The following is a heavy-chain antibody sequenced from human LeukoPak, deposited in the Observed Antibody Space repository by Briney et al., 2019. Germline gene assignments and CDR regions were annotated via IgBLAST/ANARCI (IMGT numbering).Heavy chain of an antibody. J-gene: IGHJ4*02. CDR3: VRDTSLYSGGYYFQLDS. D-gene: IGHD3-3*01. CDR1: GFTFRNYG. Sequence: GGSLRLSCAASGFTFRNYGVHWVRQAPGKGLEWVSVIWYDGSNRYYADSVKGRFTVSRDNSKNTLYLQMNSLRAEDTAVYYCVRDTSLYSGGYYFQLDSWGQGTLLTVSS. V-gene: IGHV3-33*01. CDR2: IWYDGSNR.